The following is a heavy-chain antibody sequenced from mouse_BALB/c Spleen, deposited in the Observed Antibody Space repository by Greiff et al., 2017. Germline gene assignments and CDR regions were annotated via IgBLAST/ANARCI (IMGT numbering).Heavy chain of an antibody. CDR2: IYPYNGGT. V-gene: IGHV1S29*02. D-gene: IGHD2-14*01. CDR3: ARERGYDDRAMDY. Sequence: EVKLQESGPELVKPGASVKISCKASGYTFTDYNMHWVKQSHGKSLEWIGYIYPYNGGTGYNQKFKSKATLTVDNSSSTAYMELRSLTSEDSAVYYCARERGYDDRAMDYWGQGTSVTVSS. J-gene: IGHJ4*01. CDR1: GYTFTDYN.